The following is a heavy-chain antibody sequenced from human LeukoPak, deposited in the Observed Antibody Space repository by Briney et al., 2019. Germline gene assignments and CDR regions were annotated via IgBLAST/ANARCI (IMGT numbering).Heavy chain of an antibody. D-gene: IGHD5-18*01. V-gene: IGHV5-10-1*01. Sequence: GESLKISCKGSGYTFTSYWITWVRQMPGKGLEWMGRIHPSDSYTNYSPSFQGHVTISADKSITTAHLRWSSLKASDTAMYYCARVYNYGHDAFDIWGQGTMVTVSS. CDR1: GYTFTSYW. J-gene: IGHJ3*02. CDR2: IHPSDSYT. CDR3: ARVYNYGHDAFDI.